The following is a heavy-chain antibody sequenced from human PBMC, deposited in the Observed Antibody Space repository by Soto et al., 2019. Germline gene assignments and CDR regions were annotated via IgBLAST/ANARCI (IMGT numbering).Heavy chain of an antibody. Sequence: GGSLRLSCAASGFTFTRYSMNWVRQAPGKGLEWVSSISSTTNYIYYGDSMKGRFTISRDNAKNSLYLEMNSLRAEDTAMYYCARESEDLTSNFDYWGQGTLVTVSS. J-gene: IGHJ4*02. CDR2: ISSTTNYI. V-gene: IGHV3-21*06. CDR1: GFTFTRYS. CDR3: ARESEDLTSNFDY.